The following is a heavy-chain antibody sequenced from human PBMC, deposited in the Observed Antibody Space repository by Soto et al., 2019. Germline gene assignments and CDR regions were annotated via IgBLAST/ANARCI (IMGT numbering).Heavy chain of an antibody. J-gene: IGHJ4*02. CDR1: GYSFSNYW. CDR2: IYPGDSDT. V-gene: IGHV5-51*01. D-gene: IGHD3-16*01. Sequence: PGESLKISCKGSGYSFSNYWIAWVRQMPGKGLEWMGIIYPGDSDTRYSPSFQGQVTISVXXXIXXXYXQXXSLXASDTAIYYCARNLYDYLDYWGQGILVTVSS. CDR3: ARNLYDYLDY.